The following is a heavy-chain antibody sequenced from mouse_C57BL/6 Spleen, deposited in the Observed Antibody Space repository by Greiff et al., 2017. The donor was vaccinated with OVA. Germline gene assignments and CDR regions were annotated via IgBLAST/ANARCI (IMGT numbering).Heavy chain of an antibody. J-gene: IGHJ2*01. CDR3: ARPRGSSVDY. CDR2: INPNNGGT. D-gene: IGHD1-1*01. Sequence: EVQLQQSGPELVKPGASVKISCKASGYTFTDYYMHWVKQTHGKSLEWIGDINPNNGGTSYNQKFKGKATLTVDKSSSTAYMEHRRLTSEDSADYYCARPRGSSVDYWGQGTTLTVSS. CDR1: GYTFTDYY. V-gene: IGHV1-26*01.